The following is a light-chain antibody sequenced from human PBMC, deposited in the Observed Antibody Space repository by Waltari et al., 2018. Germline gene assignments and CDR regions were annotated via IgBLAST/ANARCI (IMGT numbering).Light chain of an antibody. Sequence: QSALTQPASVSGSPGQSSTISCTGTGHAIGSYNLLSWTQQHHGQAPTLIICERTKRPPGVSSRFSGSKSGNTASLTISGLQAEDEAKYFCCSYIGSNMLVFGGGTNLTVL. CDR3: CSYIGSNMLV. V-gene: IGLV2-23*01. CDR2: ERT. J-gene: IGLJ3*02. CDR1: GHAIGSYNL.